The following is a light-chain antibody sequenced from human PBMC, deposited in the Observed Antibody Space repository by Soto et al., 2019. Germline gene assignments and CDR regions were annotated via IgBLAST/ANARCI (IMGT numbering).Light chain of an antibody. V-gene: IGLV2-14*01. Sequence: QSALTQPASVSGSPGQSITISCTGTSSDVGGYIYVSWYQQHPGKAPKLMIYDVTSRPSGVSYRFSGSKSGNTASLTISGLQAEDEAYYYCSSYTTSSSYVFGTGTKVTVL. CDR1: SSDVGGYIY. CDR2: DVT. J-gene: IGLJ1*01. CDR3: SSYTTSSSYV.